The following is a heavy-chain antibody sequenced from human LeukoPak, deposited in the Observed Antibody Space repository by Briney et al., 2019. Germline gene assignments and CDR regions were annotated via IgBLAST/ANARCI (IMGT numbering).Heavy chain of an antibody. Sequence: PGASLRLSCVASGFTFSSYAMRWVRQAPGKGLEWVAAISGSGGSTYYADSVKGRFTISRDNSKNTLYLQMNSLRAEDTAVYYCAKDQKSGVDTAMASWGQGTLATVSS. V-gene: IGHV3-23*01. CDR1: GFTFSSYA. J-gene: IGHJ4*02. D-gene: IGHD5-18*01. CDR2: ISGSGGST. CDR3: AKDQKSGVDTAMAS.